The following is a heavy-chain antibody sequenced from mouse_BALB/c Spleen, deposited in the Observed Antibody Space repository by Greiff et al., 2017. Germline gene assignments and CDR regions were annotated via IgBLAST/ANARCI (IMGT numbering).Heavy chain of an antibody. CDR1: GYTFTSYW. CDR3: ARWLQGAMDY. D-gene: IGHD2-2*01. J-gene: IGHJ4*01. CDR2: INPSTGYT. V-gene: IGHV1-7*01. Sequence: VQLQESGAELAKPGASVKMSCKASGYTFTSYWMHWVKQRPGQGLEWIGYINPSTGYTEYNQKFKDKATLTADKSSSTAYMQLSILTSEDSAVYYCARWLQGAMDYWGQGTSVTVSS.